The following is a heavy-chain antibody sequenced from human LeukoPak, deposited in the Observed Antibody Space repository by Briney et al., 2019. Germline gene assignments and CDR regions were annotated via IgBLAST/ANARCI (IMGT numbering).Heavy chain of an antibody. Sequence: PSETLSLTCAVYGGSFSGYYWSWIRQPPGKGLEWIGEINHSGSTNYNPSLKSRVTISVDTSKNQFSPKLSSVTAADTAVYFCARGDYRDYTFYMWGQGTMVTVSS. CDR1: GGSFSGYY. CDR3: ARGDYRDYTFYM. V-gene: IGHV4-34*01. CDR2: INHSGST. J-gene: IGHJ3*02. D-gene: IGHD4-17*01.